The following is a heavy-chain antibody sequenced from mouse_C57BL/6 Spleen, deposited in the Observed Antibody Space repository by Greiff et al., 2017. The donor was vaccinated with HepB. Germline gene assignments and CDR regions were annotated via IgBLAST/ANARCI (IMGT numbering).Heavy chain of an antibody. D-gene: IGHD1-1*01. CDR3: AIPYGSNNYFDC. Sequence: VQLQQSGAELVKPGASVKVSCKASGYTFTSYWTHWVKQRPGQGLEWIGRIHPSDSDTNYNQKFKGKATLTVNKSSSTAYMQRSSLTSEDSAVYYCAIPYGSNNYFDCWGQGTALTVSS. V-gene: IGHV1-74*01. J-gene: IGHJ2*01. CDR1: GYTFTSYW. CDR2: IHPSDSDT.